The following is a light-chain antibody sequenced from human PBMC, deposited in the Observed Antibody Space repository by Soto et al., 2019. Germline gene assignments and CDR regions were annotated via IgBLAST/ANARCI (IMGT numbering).Light chain of an antibody. CDR2: GVS. Sequence: EIVLTQSPGTLSLSPGESATLSCRASQSVSNSHLAWHQQKPGQAPRLLIFGVSSRAAGIPDRFSGSGSRTDFTLTISRLEPEDYAVYYCQQYDKSPLTFGGGTKVEIK. V-gene: IGKV3-20*01. J-gene: IGKJ4*01. CDR3: QQYDKSPLT. CDR1: QSVSNSH.